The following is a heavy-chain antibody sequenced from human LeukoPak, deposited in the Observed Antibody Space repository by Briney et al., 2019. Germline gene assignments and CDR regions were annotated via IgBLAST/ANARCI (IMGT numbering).Heavy chain of an antibody. CDR1: GFTFSSYA. D-gene: IGHD5-12*01. CDR3: ARDLGMVATETFDY. CDR2: ISYDGSNK. V-gene: IGHV3-30-3*01. Sequence: GRSLRLSCAASGFTFSSYAMHWVRQAPGKGLEWVAVISYDGSNKYYADSVKGRLTISRDNSKNTLYLQMNSLRAEDTAVYYCARDLGMVATETFDYWGQGTLVTVSS. J-gene: IGHJ4*02.